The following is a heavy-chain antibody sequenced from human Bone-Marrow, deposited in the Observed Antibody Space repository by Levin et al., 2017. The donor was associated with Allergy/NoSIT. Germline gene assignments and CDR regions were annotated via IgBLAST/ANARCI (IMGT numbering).Heavy chain of an antibody. V-gene: IGHV3-74*01. CDR2: INSDASDT. J-gene: IGHJ4*02. D-gene: IGHD3-16*01. Sequence: SGGSLRLSCAASGFSFSSSWMYWVRQSSGKGLIWVSRINSDASDTSDADFVKGRFTISRDNARNTLYLQMNGLSVEDTAMYYCVGGAPMTYWGQGTLVTVSP. CDR1: GFSFSSSW. CDR3: VGGAPMTY.